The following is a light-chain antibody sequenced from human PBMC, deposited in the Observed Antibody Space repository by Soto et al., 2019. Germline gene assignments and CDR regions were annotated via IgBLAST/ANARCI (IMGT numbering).Light chain of an antibody. CDR3: SSYAGNNKMV. CDR1: SSDVGDYTY. V-gene: IGLV2-8*01. CDR2: EVN. Sequence: QSVLTQPPSASGSLGQSVTISCTGTSSDVGDYTYVSWYQQHPGNAPKFIIYEVNKRPSGVPDRFSGSKSGNTASLTVSGLQAEDEADYYCSSYAGNNKMVFGGGTKLTVL. J-gene: IGLJ3*02.